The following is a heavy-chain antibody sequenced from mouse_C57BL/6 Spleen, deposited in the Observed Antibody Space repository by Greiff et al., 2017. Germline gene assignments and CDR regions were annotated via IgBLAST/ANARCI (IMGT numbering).Heavy chain of an antibody. J-gene: IGHJ3*01. D-gene: IGHD2-3*01. CDR3: ARAGDGYYEGFAY. CDR1: GYSITSGYY. CDR2: ISYDGSN. Sequence: QLKESGPGLVKPSQSLSLTCSVTGYSITSGYYWNWIRQFPGNKLEWMGYISYDGSNNYNPSLKNRISITRDTSKNQFFLKLNSVTTEDTATYYCARAGDGYYEGFAYWGQGTLVTVSA. V-gene: IGHV3-6*01.